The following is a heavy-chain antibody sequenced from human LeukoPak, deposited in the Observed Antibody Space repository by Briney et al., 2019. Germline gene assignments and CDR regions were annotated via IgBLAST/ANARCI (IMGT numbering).Heavy chain of an antibody. J-gene: IGHJ6*02. V-gene: IGHV3-20*01. CDR3: ARDRGFGAQPPLYYYYYGMDV. D-gene: IGHD3-10*01. CDR1: GFTFDDYG. Sequence: PGGSLRLSCAASGFTFDDYGMSWVRQAPGKGLEWVSGINWNGGSTGYADSVKGRFTISRDNAKNSLYLQMNSLRAEDTALYHCARDRGFGAQPPLYYYYYGMDVWGQGTTVTVSS. CDR2: INWNGGST.